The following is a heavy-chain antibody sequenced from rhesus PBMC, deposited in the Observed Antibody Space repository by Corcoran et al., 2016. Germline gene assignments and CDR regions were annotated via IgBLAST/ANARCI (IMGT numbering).Heavy chain of an antibody. D-gene: IGHD5-42*01. CDR1: GGSISSGYG. Sequence: QLQLQESGPGLVKPSATLSLPCAVSGGSISSGYGWSWIRQPPGKGLEWIGNIFGSIGSTYYNPSLKSRVTISTDTSKNQFSLKLSAVTAADTAVYYCARVGVLGIGGLDSWGQGVVVTVSS. J-gene: IGHJ6*01. V-gene: IGHV4S7*01. CDR2: IFGSIGST. CDR3: ARVGVLGIGGLDS.